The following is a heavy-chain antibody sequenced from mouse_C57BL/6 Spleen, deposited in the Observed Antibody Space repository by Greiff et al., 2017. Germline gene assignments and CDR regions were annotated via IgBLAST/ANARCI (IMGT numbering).Heavy chain of an antibody. CDR3: ARGVVFDY. CDR1: GFNIKNTH. CDR2: IDPANGNT. V-gene: IGHV14-3*01. D-gene: IGHD1-1*01. Sequence: VQLQQSVAELVRPGASVKLSCTASGFNIKNTHMHWVKQRPEQGLEWIGRIDPANGNTKYAPKFQGKATIIADTSSNTAYLQLSSLTSEDTAIYYCARGVVFDYWGQGTTLTVSS. J-gene: IGHJ2*01.